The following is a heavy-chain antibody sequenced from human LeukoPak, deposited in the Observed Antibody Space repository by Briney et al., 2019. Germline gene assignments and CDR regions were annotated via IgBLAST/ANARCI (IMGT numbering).Heavy chain of an antibody. J-gene: IGHJ4*02. D-gene: IGHD6-13*01. V-gene: IGHV3-20*04. CDR3: AKGPFRIAAAGSFDY. Sequence: PGGSLRLSCEASGFTFDEYGMSWVRQAAGKGLEWVSAITNWNGGSTGYAGSVRGRFTISRDNAKNSLYLQMNSLRAEDTAVYYCAKGPFRIAAAGSFDYWGQGTLVTVSS. CDR2: ITNWNGGST. CDR1: GFTFDEYG.